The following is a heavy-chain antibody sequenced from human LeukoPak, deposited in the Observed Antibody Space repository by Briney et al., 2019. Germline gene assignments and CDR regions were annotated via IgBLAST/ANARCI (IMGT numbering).Heavy chain of an antibody. Sequence: ASVKVSCKASGCTFTSYYMHWVRQAPGQGLEWMGISIPSGGSTTYAQKFQGRVTMTRDTSTSTVYMELSSLRSEDTAVYYWAREGSSGYYYFDYWGQGTLVTVSS. V-gene: IGHV1-46*01. CDR3: AREGSSGYYYFDY. D-gene: IGHD3-22*01. CDR2: SIPSGGST. J-gene: IGHJ4*02. CDR1: GCTFTSYY.